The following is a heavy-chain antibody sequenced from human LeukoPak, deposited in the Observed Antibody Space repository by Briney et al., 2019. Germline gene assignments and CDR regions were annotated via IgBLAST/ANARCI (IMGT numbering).Heavy chain of an antibody. CDR3: ARRYKGSSSPGAAFDI. V-gene: IGHV4-34*01. D-gene: IGHD6-6*01. CDR2: INHSGST. CDR1: GGSFSGYY. J-gene: IGHJ3*02. Sequence: SETLSLTCAVYGGSFSGYYWSWIRQPPGKGLEWIGEINHSGSTNYNPSLKSRVTISVDTSKNQFSLKLSSVTAPDTAVYYCARRYKGSSSPGAAFDIWGPGTMVTVSS.